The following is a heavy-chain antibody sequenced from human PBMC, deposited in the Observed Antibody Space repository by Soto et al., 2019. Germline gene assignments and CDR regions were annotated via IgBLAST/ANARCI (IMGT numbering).Heavy chain of an antibody. V-gene: IGHV1-69*01. CDR3: ARVIDRQQLSAFDI. J-gene: IGHJ3*02. CDR1: GGTFSSYA. CDR2: IIPLFGTP. D-gene: IGHD6-13*01. Sequence: QVQLVQSGAEVKKPGSSVKVSCKASGGTFSSYAIDWVRQAPGQGLEWMGGIIPLFGTPSYAQRFQDRVTITADESSSTAYMELSSLRSEDTAVYYCARVIDRQQLSAFDIWGQGTVVTVSS.